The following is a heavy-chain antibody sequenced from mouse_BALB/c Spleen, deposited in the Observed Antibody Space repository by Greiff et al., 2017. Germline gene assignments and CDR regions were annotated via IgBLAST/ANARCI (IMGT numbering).Heavy chain of an antibody. V-gene: IGHV5-17*02. CDR1: GFTFSSFG. Sequence: EVKLVESGGGLVQPGGSRKLSCAASGFTFSSFGMHWVRQAPEKGLEWVAYISSGSSTIYYADTVKGRFTISRDNPKNTLFLQMTSLRSEDTAMYYCAREGNYVYWGQGTTLTVSS. J-gene: IGHJ2*01. CDR3: AREGNYVY. D-gene: IGHD2-1*01. CDR2: ISSGSSTI.